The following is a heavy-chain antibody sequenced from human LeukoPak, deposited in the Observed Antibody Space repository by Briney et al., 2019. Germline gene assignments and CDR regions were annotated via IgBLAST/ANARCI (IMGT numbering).Heavy chain of an antibody. Sequence: VASVKVSCKASGYTFTSYYMHWVRQAPGQGLEWMGIINPSGGSTNYAQKFQGRVTMTRDMSTSTVYMELSSLRSEDTAVYYCARDPNYDFWSGYSHYWFDPWGQGTLVTVSS. J-gene: IGHJ5*02. CDR2: INPSGGST. CDR3: ARDPNYDFWSGYSHYWFDP. D-gene: IGHD3-3*01. V-gene: IGHV1-46*01. CDR1: GYTFTSYY.